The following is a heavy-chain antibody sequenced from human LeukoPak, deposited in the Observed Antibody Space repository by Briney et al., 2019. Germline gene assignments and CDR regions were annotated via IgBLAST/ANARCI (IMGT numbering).Heavy chain of an antibody. V-gene: IGHV3-23*01. CDR2: ISASGRST. CDR3: AKRNDAAAGTDDY. J-gene: IGHJ4*02. CDR1: GFNFSSFV. Sequence: GGSLRLSCAGSGFNFSSFVMTWVRQAPGKGLEWVSSISASGRSTYYADSVKGRFTISRDNSKNTLYLQVNSLRAEDTAVYYCAKRNDAAAGTDDYWGQGTLVTVSS. D-gene: IGHD6-13*01.